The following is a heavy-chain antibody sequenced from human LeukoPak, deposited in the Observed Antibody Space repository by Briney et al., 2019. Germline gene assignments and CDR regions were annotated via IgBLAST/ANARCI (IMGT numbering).Heavy chain of an antibody. CDR2: IHYSGST. D-gene: IGHD6-19*01. J-gene: IGHJ4*02. Sequence: SETLSLTCTVSGGSISSYYWSWIRQSPEKGLEWIGNIHYSGSTDQNPSLKSRVTISVDTSKNQFSLKLSSVTAADTAVYYCARFKRADGWSYFDYWGQGTLVTVSP. CDR3: ARFKRADGWSYFDY. V-gene: IGHV4-59*01. CDR1: GGSISSYY.